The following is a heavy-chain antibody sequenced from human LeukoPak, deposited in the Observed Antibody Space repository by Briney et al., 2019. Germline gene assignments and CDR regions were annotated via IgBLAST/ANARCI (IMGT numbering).Heavy chain of an antibody. CDR2: IVHSGNT. D-gene: IGHD6-13*01. Sequence: PSETLSLTCALYGGSFSGYYWSWIRQPPGKGLEWIGEIVHSGNTKYNPSPKSRITILVDTSKNQFPLTLTSMTAADTAVYYCARFGSSTWYKGAFDIWGQGTMVTVAS. V-gene: IGHV4-34*12. CDR3: ARFGSSTWYKGAFDI. J-gene: IGHJ3*02. CDR1: GGSFSGYY.